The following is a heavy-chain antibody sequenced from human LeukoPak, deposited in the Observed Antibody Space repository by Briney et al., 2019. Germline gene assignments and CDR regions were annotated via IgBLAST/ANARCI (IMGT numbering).Heavy chain of an antibody. J-gene: IGHJ4*02. D-gene: IGHD5-24*01. Sequence: GGSLRLSCAASGFTFDDYAMHWVRQAPGKGLEWVSGISWNSGSIGYAASVKGRFTISRDNAKTSLYLQMNSLRAEDTALYYCAKGLRGMATTGIDYWGQGTLVTVSS. CDR2: ISWNSGSI. CDR3: AKGLRGMATTGIDY. CDR1: GFTFDDYA. V-gene: IGHV3-9*01.